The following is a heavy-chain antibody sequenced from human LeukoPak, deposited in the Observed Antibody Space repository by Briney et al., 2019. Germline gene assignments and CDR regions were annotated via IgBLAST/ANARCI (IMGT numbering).Heavy chain of an antibody. D-gene: IGHD3-10*01. CDR2: IDWNSGRI. CDR3: TTLSMVRGVISLDY. CDR1: GFTIHDHA. Sequence: PGGSLRLSCVGSGFTIHDHAMHWVRQAPGKGLEWVSGIDWNSGRIGYADSVKGRFTISRDNAKNSLYLQMNSLKTEDTAVYYCTTLSMVRGVISLDYWGQGPLVTVSS. V-gene: IGHV3-9*01. J-gene: IGHJ4*02.